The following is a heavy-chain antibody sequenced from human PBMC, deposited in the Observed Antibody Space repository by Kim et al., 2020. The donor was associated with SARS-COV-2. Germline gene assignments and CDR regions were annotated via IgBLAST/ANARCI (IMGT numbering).Heavy chain of an antibody. V-gene: IGHV1-18*01. CDR3: PGDLRGPFGDFDRGMDV. CDR2: ISAYNGNT. J-gene: IGHJ6*02. Sequence: ASVKVSCKASGYTFTSYGISWVRQAPGQGLEWMGWISAYNGNTNYAQKPQGRVTMTTDTSTSTAYIELRSLRSDDTAVDYFPGDLRGPFGDFDRGMDVWG. CDR1: GYTFTSYG. D-gene: IGHD3-16*01.